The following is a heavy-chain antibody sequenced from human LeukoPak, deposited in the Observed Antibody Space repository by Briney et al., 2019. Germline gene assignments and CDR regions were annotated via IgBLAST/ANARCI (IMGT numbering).Heavy chain of an antibody. CDR1: GYTFSNYA. D-gene: IGHD2-2*01. V-gene: IGHV7-4-1*02. CDR3: ARFPHPYCSSAGCPNWLDP. CDR2: INTDTGKP. Sequence: ASVKVSCKASGYTFSNYALNWVRQAPGQGLEWKGWINTDTGKPTYAQGFTGRFVFSLDTSVSTAYLQISSLQAADTAVYYCARFPHPYCSSAGCPNWLDPWGQGTLVTVSS. J-gene: IGHJ5*02.